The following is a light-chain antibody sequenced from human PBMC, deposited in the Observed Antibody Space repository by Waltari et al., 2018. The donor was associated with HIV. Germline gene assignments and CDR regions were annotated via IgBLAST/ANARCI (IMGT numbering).Light chain of an antibody. CDR2: GSS. V-gene: IGKV3D-15*03. CDR3: HQYHDWPRCT. CDR1: QRLGSY. J-gene: IGKJ2*02. Sequence: TIMTQSPVTLSVAPGDRVTLSCRASQRLGSYSAWYQQKTGQPPRHLVYGSSVTATGIPARFSGSGSGTDVNVIIDDVRPDDCAVYYCHQYHDWPRCTFGQGTRV.